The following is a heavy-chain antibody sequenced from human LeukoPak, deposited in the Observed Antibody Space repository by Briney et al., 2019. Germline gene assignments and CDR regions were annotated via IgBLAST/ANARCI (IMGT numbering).Heavy chain of an antibody. Sequence: GGSLRLSCAASGFTFSSYAMSWVRQAPGKGREWVSGISGSGGTTYYADSVKGRFTLSRDSSKNTLSLQMNSLRAEDTAVYYCAKRAYSGSYYAAFDIWGQGTVVTVSS. CDR1: GFTFSSYA. D-gene: IGHD1-26*01. CDR3: AKRAYSGSYYAAFDI. J-gene: IGHJ3*02. CDR2: ISGSGGTT. V-gene: IGHV3-23*01.